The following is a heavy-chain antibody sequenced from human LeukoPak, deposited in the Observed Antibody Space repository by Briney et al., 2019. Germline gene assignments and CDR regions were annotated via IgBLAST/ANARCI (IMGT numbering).Heavy chain of an antibody. V-gene: IGHV5-51*01. CDR2: IYPGDSDT. Sequence: GESLKISCKGSGYSFTSYWIGWVRQMPGKGLEWMGIIYPGDSDTKYSPSFQGQVTISADKSISTAYLQWSSLKASDTAMYYCARNSYYYDSSGYYYIGYWGQGTLVTVSS. CDR3: ARNSYYYDSSGYYYIGY. D-gene: IGHD3-22*01. J-gene: IGHJ4*02. CDR1: GYSFTSYW.